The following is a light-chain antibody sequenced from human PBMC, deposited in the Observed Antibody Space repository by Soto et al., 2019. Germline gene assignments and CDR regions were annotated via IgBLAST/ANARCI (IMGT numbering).Light chain of an antibody. Sequence: QSALTQPASVSGSPGQSITISCTGTSSDVGGYNYVSWYQQHPGKAPKLMIYEVSNRPSGVSHRFSGSKSGNTASLTISGRQAEDEADYYCSSYTSSSTLVFGGGTKVTVL. CDR1: SSDVGGYNY. CDR3: SSYTSSSTLV. CDR2: EVS. J-gene: IGLJ2*01. V-gene: IGLV2-14*01.